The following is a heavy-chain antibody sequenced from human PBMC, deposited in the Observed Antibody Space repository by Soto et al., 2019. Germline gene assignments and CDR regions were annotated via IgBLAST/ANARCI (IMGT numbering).Heavy chain of an antibody. Sequence: PWGSLRLSCVASGFTLSSFGMHWVRQAPCKWLDWVALIWFDGSNKYYADSVKGRFTISRDNSKNTLYLQMSSLRAEDSAVYYCARGSKDSYPGSRVFDLWGRGTLVTVSS. CDR1: GFTLSSFG. CDR3: ARGSKDSYPGSRVFDL. J-gene: IGHJ4*02. V-gene: IGHV3-33*01. D-gene: IGHD3-10*01. CDR2: IWFDGSNK.